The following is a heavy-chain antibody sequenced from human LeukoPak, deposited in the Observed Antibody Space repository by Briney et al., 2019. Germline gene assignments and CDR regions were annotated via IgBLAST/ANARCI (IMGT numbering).Heavy chain of an antibody. CDR1: GFTFGDYG. Sequence: GGSLRLSCAASGFTFGDYGMSWVRQAPGKGLEWVSGINWNGGNTGYADSVKGRFTISRDNAKNSLYLQMNSLRAEDTALYHCARGGISSSSIPYFDYWGQGTLVTVSS. V-gene: IGHV3-20*01. CDR2: INWNGGNT. D-gene: IGHD6-6*01. J-gene: IGHJ4*02. CDR3: ARGGISSSSIPYFDY.